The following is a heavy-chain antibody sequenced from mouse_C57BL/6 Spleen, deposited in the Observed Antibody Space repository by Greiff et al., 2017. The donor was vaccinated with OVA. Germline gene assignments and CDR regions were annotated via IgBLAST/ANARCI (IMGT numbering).Heavy chain of an antibody. CDR3: ARAYGSSGEYAMDY. Sequence: VQLQQPGAELVQPGASVKLSCKASGYTFTSYWMHWVKQRPGRGLEWIGRIDPNSGGTKYNEKFKSKATLTVDQPSSTAYMQLSSLTSEYSAVYYCARAYGSSGEYAMDYWGQGTSVTVAS. V-gene: IGHV1-72*01. CDR1: GYTFTSYW. D-gene: IGHD1-1*01. CDR2: IDPNSGGT. J-gene: IGHJ4*01.